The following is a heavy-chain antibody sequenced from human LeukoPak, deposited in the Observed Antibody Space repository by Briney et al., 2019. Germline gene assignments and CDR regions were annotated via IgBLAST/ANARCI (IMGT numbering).Heavy chain of an antibody. CDR2: IRYDGSNK. Sequence: GGSLRLSCAASGFTFSSYGMHWVRQAPGKGLEGVAFIRYDGSNKYYADSVKGRFTISRDNSKNTLYLQMNSLRAEDTAVYYCAKDSSDSSGYYYASNWFDHWGQGTLVTVSS. CDR1: GFTFSSYG. CDR3: AKDSSDSSGYYYASNWFDH. V-gene: IGHV3-30*02. D-gene: IGHD3-22*01. J-gene: IGHJ5*02.